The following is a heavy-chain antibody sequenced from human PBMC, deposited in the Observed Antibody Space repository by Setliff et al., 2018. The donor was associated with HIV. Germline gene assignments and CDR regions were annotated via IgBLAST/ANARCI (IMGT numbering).Heavy chain of an antibody. CDR2: ISWNSGVI. V-gene: IGHV3-9*01. CDR3: ARPTNIDTLYYGSQSFYMYYYGMDV. Sequence: PGGSLRLSCAASGFAFDDYHMHWVRQGPGKGLQWVAGISWNSGVIEYAGSVKGRFTISRDNAKNSLYLQMNSLRAEDTAVYFCARPTNIDTLYYGSQSFYMYYYGMDVWGQGTTVTVSS. CDR1: GFAFDDYH. D-gene: IGHD3-10*01. J-gene: IGHJ6*02.